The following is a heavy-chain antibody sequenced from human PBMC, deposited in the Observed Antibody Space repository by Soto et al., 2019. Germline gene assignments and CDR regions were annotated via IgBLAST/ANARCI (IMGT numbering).Heavy chain of an antibody. J-gene: IGHJ5*02. D-gene: IGHD2-15*01. CDR3: ARGGGSTFNWFEP. CDR2: LYYSGNT. CDR1: GGSISSFNYF. V-gene: IGHV4-39*01. Sequence: QVQLQESGPGLVKPSETLSLTCTVSGGSISSFNYFWGWIRQPPGKGLEWIGSLYYSGNTYYNPPLQSRVTISVDTSKKQCTLTLRSVTAADTAVYYCARGGGSTFNWFEPWGQGTLVTVSP.